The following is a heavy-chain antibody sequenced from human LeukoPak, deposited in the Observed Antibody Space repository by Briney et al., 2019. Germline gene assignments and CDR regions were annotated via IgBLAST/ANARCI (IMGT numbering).Heavy chain of an antibody. J-gene: IGHJ4*02. D-gene: IGHD2-15*01. CDR2: IKSKIDGGTT. CDR1: GFTFSNAW. CDR3: TTDSPGPYSYYFDY. Sequence: PGGSLKLSCAASGFTFSNAWMSWVRQAPGKGLEWVGRIKSKIDGGTTDYAAPVKGRFTISRDDSKNTLYLQMNSLKTEDTAVYYCTTDSPGPYSYYFDYWGQGTLVTVSS. V-gene: IGHV3-15*01.